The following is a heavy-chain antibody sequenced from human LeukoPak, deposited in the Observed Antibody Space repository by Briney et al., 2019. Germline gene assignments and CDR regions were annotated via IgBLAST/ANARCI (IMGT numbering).Heavy chain of an antibody. D-gene: IGHD3-9*01. CDR1: GGSISSGGYC. V-gene: IGHV4-31*03. CDR3: ARASYDILTGYYAVNFDY. J-gene: IGHJ4*02. Sequence: ASETLSLTCTVSGGSISSGGYCWSWIRPHPGKGLEWIGYIYYSGSTYYNPSLKSRVTISVDTSKNQFSLKLSSVTAADTAVYYCARASYDILTGYYAVNFDYWGQGTLVTVSS. CDR2: IYYSGST.